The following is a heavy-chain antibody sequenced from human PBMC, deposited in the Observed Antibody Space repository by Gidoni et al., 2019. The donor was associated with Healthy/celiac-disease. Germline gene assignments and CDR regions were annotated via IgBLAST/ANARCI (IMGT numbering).Heavy chain of an antibody. J-gene: IGHJ4*02. D-gene: IGHD2-8*01. CDR1: GYTFTSYG. V-gene: IGHV1-18*01. CDR2: ISAYNGNT. CDR3: ARDSHLGYCTNGVCFDY. Sequence: QVQLVQSGAEVKKPGDSVKVSCKASGYTFTSYGISWVRQAPVQGLEWMGWISAYNGNTNYSHKLQGRVTMTTDTSTSTAYMELRSLRSDDTAVYYCARDSHLGYCTNGVCFDYWGQGTLVTVSS.